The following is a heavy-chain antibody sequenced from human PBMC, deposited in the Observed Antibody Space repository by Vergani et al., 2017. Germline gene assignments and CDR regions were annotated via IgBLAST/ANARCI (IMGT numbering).Heavy chain of an antibody. CDR3: ASGRYYSDSTSQFRGRCFDV. V-gene: IGHV4-39*01. CDR2: IYNSGNG. D-gene: IGHD3-16*01. CDR1: GDSIISRSYY. J-gene: IGHJ2*01. Sequence: QMQLQESGPGLVKASETLSLTCTVSGDSIISRSYYWGWIRQPPGKGLEWIGSIYNSGNGDSSSSLKRRVTISADTSKSKFSLRLTSVTAADTAVYYCASGRYYSDSTSQFRGRCFDVWGRGTLVTVSS.